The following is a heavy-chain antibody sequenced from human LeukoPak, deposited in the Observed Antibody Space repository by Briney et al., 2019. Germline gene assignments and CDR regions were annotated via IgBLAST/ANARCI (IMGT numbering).Heavy chain of an antibody. CDR2: ITGSGGST. CDR3: AKAKGYCSDGSCYSFDY. J-gene: IGHJ4*02. V-gene: IGHV3-23*01. Sequence: GGSLRLSCAASGFTFASFAMSWVRQAPGKGLEWVSAITGSGGSTYYADSVKGRFTISRDNSKNTLYLRMNSLRAEDTAVYYCAKAKGYCSDGSCYSFDYWGQGTLVTVSS. D-gene: IGHD2-15*01. CDR1: GFTFASFA.